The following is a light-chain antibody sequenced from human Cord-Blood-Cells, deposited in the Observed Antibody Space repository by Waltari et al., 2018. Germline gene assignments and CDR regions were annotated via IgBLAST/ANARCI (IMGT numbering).Light chain of an antibody. CDR2: KAS. Sequence: DIQMTQSPSTLSASVGDSVTITCRASQSISSWLAWYQQKPGKAPKLLIYKASSVESGVPSMFSGSGSGTEFTLTISSLQPDDFATYYCQQYKSYPWTFGQGTKVEIK. V-gene: IGKV1-5*03. CDR3: QQYKSYPWT. J-gene: IGKJ1*01. CDR1: QSISSW.